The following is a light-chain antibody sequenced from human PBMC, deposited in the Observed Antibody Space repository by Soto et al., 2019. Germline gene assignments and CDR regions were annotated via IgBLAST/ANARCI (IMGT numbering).Light chain of an antibody. J-gene: IGLJ3*02. CDR3: NSYTSSRGLV. CDR1: SSDVGAYNY. CDR2: EVS. Sequence: QSALTQPASVSGSPGQSITISCTGTSSDVGAYNYVSWYQQHPGKAPKLIIYEVSNRPSGISNRFSGSKSGNTASLTISGLQSEDEADYYCNSYTSSRGLVFGGGTKLTVL. V-gene: IGLV2-14*01.